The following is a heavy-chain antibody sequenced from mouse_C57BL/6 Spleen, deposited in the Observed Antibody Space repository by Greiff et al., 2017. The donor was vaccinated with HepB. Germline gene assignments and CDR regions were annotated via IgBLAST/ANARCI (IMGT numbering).Heavy chain of an antibody. D-gene: IGHD2-4*01. CDR1: GYAFSSYW. V-gene: IGHV1-80*01. Sequence: QVQLKESGAELVKPGASVKISCKASGYAFSSYWMNWVKQRPGKGLEWIGQIYPGDGDTNYNGKFKGKATLTADKSSSTAYMQLSSLTSEDSAVYFCARSGDYDVGRWYFDVWGTGTTVTVSS. CDR2: IYPGDGDT. CDR3: ARSGDYDVGRWYFDV. J-gene: IGHJ1*03.